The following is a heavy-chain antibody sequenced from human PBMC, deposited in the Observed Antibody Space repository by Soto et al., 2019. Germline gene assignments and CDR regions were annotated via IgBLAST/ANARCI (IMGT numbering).Heavy chain of an antibody. Sequence: GGSLSLSCTASGFNFSSYAMHWVRQAPGKGLEWVAVISYDGSNKYYADSVKGRFTISRDNSKNTLYLQMNSLRAEDTAVYYCARYIVVVTATYAFDIWGQGTMVTVSS. CDR2: ISYDGSNK. D-gene: IGHD2-21*02. CDR1: GFNFSSYA. CDR3: ARYIVVVTATYAFDI. J-gene: IGHJ3*02. V-gene: IGHV3-30-3*01.